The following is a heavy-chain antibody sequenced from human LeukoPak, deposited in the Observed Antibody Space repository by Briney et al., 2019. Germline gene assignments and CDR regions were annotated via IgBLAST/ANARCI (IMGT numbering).Heavy chain of an antibody. CDR2: ISGSGGST. CDR1: GFTFSSYA. D-gene: IGHD6-19*01. Sequence: QTGGSLRLSCAASGFTFSSYAMSWVRQAPGKGLEWVSAISGSGGSTYYADSVKGRFTISRDNSESTLYLQMNSLRAEDTAVYYCAKDGHSSGSSFDYWGQGTLVTVSS. CDR3: AKDGHSSGSSFDY. J-gene: IGHJ4*02. V-gene: IGHV3-23*01.